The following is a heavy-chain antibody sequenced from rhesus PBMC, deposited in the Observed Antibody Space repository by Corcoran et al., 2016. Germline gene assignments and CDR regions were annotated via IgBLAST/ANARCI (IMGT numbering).Heavy chain of an antibody. J-gene: IGHJ4*01. CDR1: GYTFTDSY. CDR2: VDPEEGEA. V-gene: IGHV1-111*02. D-gene: IGHD6-13*01. Sequence: EVQLVQSGAAVKKPGASVKISCKASGYTFTDSYLHWLRQAPAKGLEWMGRVDPEEGEAIHAQKFQDRVTITADTSTDTAYMELSSLRSEDTAVYYCATVYSSWSSFDYWGQGVLVTVSS. CDR3: ATVYSSWSSFDY.